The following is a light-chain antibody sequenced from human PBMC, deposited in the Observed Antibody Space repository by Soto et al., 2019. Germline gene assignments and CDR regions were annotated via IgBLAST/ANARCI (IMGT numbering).Light chain of an antibody. CDR3: QQSYGSPWT. V-gene: IGKV1-39*01. Sequence: DIQMTQSPSTLSASIGDRVTITCRAGQSVRDYLNWYQQKPGKAPKVLIYGASTLQSGVPSRFSGSGSGTDFTLTISSLQPEDFATYYCQQSYGSPWTCGQGTKVEIK. J-gene: IGKJ1*01. CDR2: GAS. CDR1: QSVRDY.